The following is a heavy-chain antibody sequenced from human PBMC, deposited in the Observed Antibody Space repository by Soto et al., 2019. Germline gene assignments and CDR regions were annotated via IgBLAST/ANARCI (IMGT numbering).Heavy chain of an antibody. Sequence: SETLSLTCTVSGGSISSYYWSWIQQPPGKGLEWIGYIYYSGSTNYNPSLKSRVTISVDTSKNQFSLKLSSVTAADTAVYYCARGLAYYYGSGSYYNYYYYYMDVWGKGTTVT. V-gene: IGHV4-59*01. CDR2: IYYSGST. CDR3: ARGLAYYYGSGSYYNYYYYYMDV. D-gene: IGHD3-10*01. J-gene: IGHJ6*03. CDR1: GGSISSYY.